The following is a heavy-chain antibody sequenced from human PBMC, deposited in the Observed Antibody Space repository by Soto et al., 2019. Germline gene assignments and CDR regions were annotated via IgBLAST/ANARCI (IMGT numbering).Heavy chain of an antibody. CDR3: ARGLADSAGSSLGRRMDV. J-gene: IGHJ6*02. CDR2: TSVTGAM. D-gene: IGHD3-10*01. V-gene: IGHV4-61*01. CDR1: GEAVGSGQSY. Sequence: QVQLQESGPGLVKPSETLSLLCFVSGEAVGSGQSYWNWVRQAPGKGLEWIGHTSVTGAMKYSASRNSRVTMSVDTSKSQISLTLTSVTAADSATYFCARGLADSAGSSLGRRMDVWGQGTTVTVAS.